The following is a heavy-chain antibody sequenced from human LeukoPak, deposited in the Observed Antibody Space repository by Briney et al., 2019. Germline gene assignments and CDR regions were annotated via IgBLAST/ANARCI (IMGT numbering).Heavy chain of an antibody. V-gene: IGHV3-20*04. Sequence: PGGSLRLSCAASGFTFDDYGMTWVRQVPGKGLEWVSGINWNGGSTGYADSVKGRFTISRDNAKNSLYLQMNSLRAEDTAVYYCAVAYYYGSGDAFDIWGQGTKVTVSS. CDR1: GFTFDDYG. J-gene: IGHJ3*02. D-gene: IGHD3-10*01. CDR2: INWNGGST. CDR3: AVAYYYGSGDAFDI.